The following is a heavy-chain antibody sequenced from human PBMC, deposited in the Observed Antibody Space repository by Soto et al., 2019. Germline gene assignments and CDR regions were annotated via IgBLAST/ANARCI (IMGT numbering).Heavy chain of an antibody. Sequence: LSLTCAVYGVSFSGYYWSWIRQPPGKGLEWIGEINHSGSTNYNPSLKSRVTISVDTSKNQFSLKLSSVTAADTAVYYCARGRQRGVVGRYYYYYGVDGWGQGNKVTVYS. D-gene: IGHD1-26*01. CDR2: INHSGST. CDR1: GVSFSGYY. J-gene: IGHJ6*02. CDR3: ARGRQRGVVGRYYYYYGVDG. V-gene: IGHV4-34*01.